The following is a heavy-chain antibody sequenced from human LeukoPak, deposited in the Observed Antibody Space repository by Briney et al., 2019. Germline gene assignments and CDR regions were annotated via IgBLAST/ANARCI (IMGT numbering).Heavy chain of an antibody. CDR1: GFTFSSYS. J-gene: IGHJ4*02. V-gene: IGHV3-21*01. CDR2: ISSSSSYI. CDR3: ARDRGIFGVVIVDY. D-gene: IGHD3-3*01. Sequence: AGGSLRLSCAASGFTFSSYSMNWVRQAPGKGLEWVSSISSSSSYIYYADSVKGRFTISRDNAKNSLYLQMYSLRAEDTAVYYCARDRGIFGVVIVDYWGQGTLVTVSS.